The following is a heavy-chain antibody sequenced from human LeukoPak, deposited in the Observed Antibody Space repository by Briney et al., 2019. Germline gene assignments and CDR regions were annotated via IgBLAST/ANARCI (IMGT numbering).Heavy chain of an antibody. J-gene: IGHJ4*02. CDR1: GGTFSSYA. V-gene: IGHV1-69*13. Sequence: SVKVSCTASGGTFSSYAISWVRQAPGQGLEWMGGIFPIFGTANYAQKFQGRVTITADESTSTAYMELSSLRSEDTAVYYCARAQRIAARNYFDYWGQGTLVTVSS. CDR3: ARAQRIAARNYFDY. CDR2: IFPIFGTA. D-gene: IGHD6-6*01.